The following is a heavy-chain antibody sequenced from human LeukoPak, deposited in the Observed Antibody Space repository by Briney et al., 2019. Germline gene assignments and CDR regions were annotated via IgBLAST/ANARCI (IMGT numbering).Heavy chain of an antibody. J-gene: IGHJ4*02. CDR3: ARGLYDILTGYADY. V-gene: IGHV1-8*01. CDR2: MNPNSGNT. CDR1: GYTFTSYD. Sequence: ASVKVSCKASGYTFTSYDINWVRQATGQGLEWMGWMNPNSGNTGYAQKFQGRVTMTRNTSISTACMELSSLRSEDTAVYYCARGLYDILTGYADYWGQGTLVTVSS. D-gene: IGHD3-9*01.